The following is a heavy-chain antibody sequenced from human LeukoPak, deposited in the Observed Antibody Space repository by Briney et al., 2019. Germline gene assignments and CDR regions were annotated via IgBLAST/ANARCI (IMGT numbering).Heavy chain of an antibody. CDR1: KFTFNNYA. V-gene: IGHV3-30*14. D-gene: IGHD6-19*01. J-gene: IGHJ3*02. CDR2: ISSDGSYK. Sequence: GGSLRLSCAASKFTFNNYAMHWVRQAPGKGLEWMLIISSDGSYKYYADSVKGRFTISRDNSKNTLYLQMNSLRVEDTAVYYCARTHSGWYLGWREGAFDIWGQGTMVTVSS. CDR3: ARTHSGWYLGWREGAFDI.